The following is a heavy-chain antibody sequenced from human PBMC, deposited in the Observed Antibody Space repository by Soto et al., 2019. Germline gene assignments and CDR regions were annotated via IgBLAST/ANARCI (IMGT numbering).Heavy chain of an antibody. V-gene: IGHV4-34*01. D-gene: IGHD6-13*01. CDR1: CGSFSGHY. CDR3: ARERVGIAAAGPWFDP. J-gene: IGHJ5*02. Sequence: SQTLSLTCAVYCGSFSGHYCIWIRQPPGKGLEWIGEINHSGSTNYNPSLKSRVTISVDTSKNQFSLKLSSVTAADTAVYYCARERVGIAAAGPWFDPWGQGTLVTVSS. CDR2: INHSGST.